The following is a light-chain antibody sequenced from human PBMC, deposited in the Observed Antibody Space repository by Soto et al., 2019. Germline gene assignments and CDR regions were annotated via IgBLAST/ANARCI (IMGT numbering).Light chain of an antibody. CDR3: AAWDDGLNGPV. CDR1: SSNIGSNS. Sequence: QSVLTQPPSASGTPGQRVTIYGSGSSSNIGSNSVTWYQQLPGTAPQVLIYLSTQRPSGVPDRFSASKSGTAAALAIIGLQADDEAEYDCAAWDDGLNGPVFGGGTKLTVL. J-gene: IGLJ2*01. V-gene: IGLV1-44*01. CDR2: LST.